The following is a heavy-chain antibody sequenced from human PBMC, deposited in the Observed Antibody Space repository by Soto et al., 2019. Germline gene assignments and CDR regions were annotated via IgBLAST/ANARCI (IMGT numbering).Heavy chain of an antibody. D-gene: IGHD2-15*01. CDR1: GYTFTSYG. CDR2: ISAYNGNT. CDR3: AREGALLYGGNPDYYDTLDV. V-gene: IGHV1-18*01. J-gene: IGHJ6*02. Sequence: GASVKVCCKDSGYTFTSYGSRWVRQAPGQGLEWMGWISAYNGNTNYAQKLQGRVTMTTDTSTSTAYMELRSLRSDDTAVYYCAREGALLYGGNPDYYDTLDVWGQGTTVTVSS.